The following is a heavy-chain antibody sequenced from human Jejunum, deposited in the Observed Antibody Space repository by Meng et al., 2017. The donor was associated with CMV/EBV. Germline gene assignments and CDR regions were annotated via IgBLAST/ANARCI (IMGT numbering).Heavy chain of an antibody. CDR3: ARVGGGYANYYFDF. Sequence: SGFPFSGDAMSWVRQAPGQGLEWVSTISNTGGTTFYADSVKGRFAISRDNSKNTLYLQMDSLRAEDTAVYYCARVGGGYANYYFDFWGQGTLVTVSS. CDR1: GFPFSGDA. D-gene: IGHD5-12*01. V-gene: IGHV3-23*01. J-gene: IGHJ4*02. CDR2: ISNTGGTT.